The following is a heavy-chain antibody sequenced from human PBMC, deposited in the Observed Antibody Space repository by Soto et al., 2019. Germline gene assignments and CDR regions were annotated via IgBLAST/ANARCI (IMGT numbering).Heavy chain of an antibody. CDR2: MNEDGGTT. J-gene: IGHJ6*02. V-gene: IGHV3-74*01. D-gene: IGHD3-10*01. CDR1: GFTFISYW. Sequence: PGGSLRLSCAASGFTFISYWMHWVRQAPGKGLVWVSRMNEDGGTTDYADSVKGRFTISRDNAKNTLYLQMNSLRVGDTAVYYCASDLSGRADVWGQGTTVTVSS. CDR3: ASDLSGRADV.